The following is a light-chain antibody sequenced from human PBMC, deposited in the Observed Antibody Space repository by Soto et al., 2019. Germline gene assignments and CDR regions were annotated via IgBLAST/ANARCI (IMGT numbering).Light chain of an antibody. CDR2: GAS. J-gene: IGKJ1*01. V-gene: IGKV3-15*01. CDR1: QSVSTN. Sequence: EIVLTQSPPTLHVPLGQTASLPCRASQSVSTNLPWYQQKPGQAPRLLIYGASTRATGIPARFSGSGSGTEFTLTISSLQSEDFAVYYCQQYNNWPRTFGQGTKVDIK. CDR3: QQYNNWPRT.